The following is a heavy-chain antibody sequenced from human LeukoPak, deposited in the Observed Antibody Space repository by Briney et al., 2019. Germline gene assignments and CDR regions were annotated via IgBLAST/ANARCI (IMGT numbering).Heavy chain of an antibody. V-gene: IGHV3-53*01. CDR1: GFTGSSNS. CDR2: IYSDNT. J-gene: IGHJ4*02. D-gene: IGHD3-22*01. Sequence: GGSLRLSCTVSGFTGSSNSMSWVRQDPGKGLQWVSFIYSDNTHYSDSVKGRFTISRDNSENTLYLQMNSLRAEDTAVYYCGSGYYYVDYWGQGTLVTVSS. CDR3: GSGYYYVDY.